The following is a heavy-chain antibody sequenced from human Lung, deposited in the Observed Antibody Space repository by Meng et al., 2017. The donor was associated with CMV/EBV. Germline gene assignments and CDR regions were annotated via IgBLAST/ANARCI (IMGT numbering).Heavy chain of an antibody. D-gene: IGHD6-19*01. CDR2: IYHSGST. V-gene: IGHV4-4*02. CDR3: ASFPPPGKQWLVTDY. CDR1: GGCISSSNW. Sequence: QVQLQGSGPGLVKPSATLSLTCAVSGGCISSSNWWSWVRQPPGKGLEWIGEIYHSGSTNYNPSLKSRVTIPVDKSKTQFSLKLSSVSAADTAVYYCASFPPPGKQWLVTDYWGQGTLVTVSS. J-gene: IGHJ4*02.